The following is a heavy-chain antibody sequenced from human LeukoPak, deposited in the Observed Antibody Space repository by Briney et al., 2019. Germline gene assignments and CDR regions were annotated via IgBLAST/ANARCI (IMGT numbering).Heavy chain of an antibody. D-gene: IGHD4-17*01. CDR3: ARNRLGLGMTTVTSVDY. CDR1: GYTFTSYD. Sequence: ASVKVSCKASGYTFTSYDINWVRQATGQGLEWMGWMNPNSGNTGYAQKFQGRVTMTRNTSISTAYMELSSLRSDDTAVYYCARNRLGLGMTTVTSVDYWGQGTLVTVSS. CDR2: MNPNSGNT. V-gene: IGHV1-8*01. J-gene: IGHJ4*02.